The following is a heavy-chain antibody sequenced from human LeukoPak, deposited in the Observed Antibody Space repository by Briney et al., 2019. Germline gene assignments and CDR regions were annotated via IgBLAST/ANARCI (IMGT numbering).Heavy chain of an antibody. V-gene: IGHV3-43*02. CDR3: AKDMVWGWYFDL. CDR2: TSGDGGTT. D-gene: IGHD7-27*01. CDR1: GFTFADYA. Sequence: PGRSLRLSCAASGFTFADYAIHWVRQAPGGGLEWVSLTSGDGGTTYADSVKGRFTISRDNSKNSLFLQMNSLRTEDTALYYCAKDMVWGWYFDLWGRGTLVTVSS. J-gene: IGHJ2*01.